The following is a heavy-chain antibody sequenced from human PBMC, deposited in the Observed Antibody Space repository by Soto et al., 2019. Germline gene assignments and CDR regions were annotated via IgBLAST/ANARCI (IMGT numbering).Heavy chain of an antibody. Sequence: GGSLRLSCAASGFTFSDYYMSWIRQAPGKGLEWVSYISSSSSYTNHADSVKGRFTISRDNAKNSLYLQMNSLRAEDTAVYYCARRRSSFDPWGQGTLVTVSS. CDR3: ARRRSSFDP. CDR1: GFTFSDYY. V-gene: IGHV3-11*06. J-gene: IGHJ5*02. CDR2: ISSSSSYT.